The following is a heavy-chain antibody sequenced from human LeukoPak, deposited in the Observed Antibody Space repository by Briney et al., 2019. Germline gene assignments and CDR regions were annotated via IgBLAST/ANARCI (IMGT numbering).Heavy chain of an antibody. CDR3: ARSYRARIAAAEGY. V-gene: IGHV3-20*04. CDR1: GFTFDDYG. D-gene: IGHD6-13*01. J-gene: IGHJ4*02. CDR2: INSNDDST. Sequence: GRSLRLSCAVSGFTFDDYGMSWVRQAPGKGLGWVSGINSNDDSTDYADSVKGRFTISRDNAKNSLYLQMNSLRAEDTALYYCARSYRARIAAAEGYWGQGTLVTVSS.